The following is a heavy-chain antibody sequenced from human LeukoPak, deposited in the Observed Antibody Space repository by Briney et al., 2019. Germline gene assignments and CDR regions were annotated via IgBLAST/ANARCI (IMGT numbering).Heavy chain of an antibody. V-gene: IGHV4-39*01. J-gene: IGHJ4*02. CDR1: GGSISSSSYF. Sequence: SETLSLTRTVSGGSISSSSYFWGWIRQPPGKGLEWFGSLYYSGSTHYNPSLKSRVTISVDTSKNQFSLTLSSVTAAETAVYYCARQANYDFWSGYHFDYWGQGTLVTVSS. CDR2: LYYSGST. D-gene: IGHD3-3*01. CDR3: ARQANYDFWSGYHFDY.